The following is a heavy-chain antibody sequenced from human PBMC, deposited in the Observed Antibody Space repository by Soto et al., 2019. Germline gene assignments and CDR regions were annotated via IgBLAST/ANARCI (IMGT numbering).Heavy chain of an antibody. V-gene: IGHV3-13*01. CDR2: IGTAGDT. J-gene: IGHJ3*02. D-gene: IGHD3-10*01. CDR3: ARGFTMVRGVITKDAFDI. Sequence: GGSLRLSCAASGFTFSSYDMHWVRQATGKGLEWVSAIGTAGDTYYPGSVKGRFTISRENAKNSLYLQMNSLRAEDTAVYYCARGFTMVRGVITKDAFDIWGQGTMVTVSS. CDR1: GFTFSSYD.